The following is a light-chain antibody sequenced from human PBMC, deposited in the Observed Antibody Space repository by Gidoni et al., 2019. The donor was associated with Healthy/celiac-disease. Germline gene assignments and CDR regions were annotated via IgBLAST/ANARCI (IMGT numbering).Light chain of an antibody. V-gene: IGLV1-44*01. CDR3: AEWDESLNGYV. CDR1: SSHIGSNT. CDR2: SNN. Sequence: QSVLTQPPSSSGTPGQRVTISCSGSSSHIGSNTVNWYQQLPGTAPKLLIYSNNQRPSGVPDRFSGSKSGTAASLAISGLQSEDEADYYCAEWDESLNGYVCGTGTKVTVL. J-gene: IGLJ1*01.